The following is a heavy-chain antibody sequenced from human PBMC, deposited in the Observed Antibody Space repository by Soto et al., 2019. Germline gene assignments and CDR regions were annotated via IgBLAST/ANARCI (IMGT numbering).Heavy chain of an antibody. D-gene: IGHD3-10*01. CDR2: IDPSDSYT. J-gene: IGHJ2*01. Sequence: GESLKISCKVSGYSFTSYWISWVRQMPGKGLEWMGRIDPSDSYTNYSPSFQGHVTISADKSISTAYLQWSSLKASDTAMYYCARMSEFSGSTSTPEYWYFDLWGRGTLVSVSS. CDR3: ARMSEFSGSTSTPEYWYFDL. V-gene: IGHV5-10-1*01. CDR1: GYSFTSYW.